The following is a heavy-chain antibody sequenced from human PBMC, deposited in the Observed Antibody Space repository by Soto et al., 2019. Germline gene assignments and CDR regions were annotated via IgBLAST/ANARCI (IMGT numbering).Heavy chain of an antibody. CDR3: ARAHPYDYGGWFDP. J-gene: IGHJ5*02. CDR1: GGSISSGDYY. CDR2: IYYSGST. Sequence: PSETLSLTCTVSGGSISSGDYYWSWIRQPPGKGLEWIGYIYYSGSTYYNPSLKSRVTISVDTSKNQFSLKLSSVTAADTAVYYCARAHPYDYGGWFDPWGQGTLVTVSS. V-gene: IGHV4-30-4*01. D-gene: IGHD4-17*01.